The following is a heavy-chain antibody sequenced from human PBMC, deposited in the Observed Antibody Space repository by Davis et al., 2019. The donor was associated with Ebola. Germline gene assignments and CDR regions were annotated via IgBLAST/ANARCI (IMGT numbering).Heavy chain of an antibody. Sequence: SETLSLTCSVSGVSIRSYRWNWIRQTPGKGLEWIGYIYYSGSTNYNPSLKSRVTISVDTSKNQFSLKLSSVTAADTAVYYCASGPFYYDSSGYGEAFDIWGQGTMVTVSS. J-gene: IGHJ3*02. V-gene: IGHV4-59*01. CDR2: IYYSGST. D-gene: IGHD3-22*01. CDR1: GVSIRSYR. CDR3: ASGPFYYDSSGYGEAFDI.